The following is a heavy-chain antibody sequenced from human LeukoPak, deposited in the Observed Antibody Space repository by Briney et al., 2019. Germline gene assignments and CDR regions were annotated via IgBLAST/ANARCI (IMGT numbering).Heavy chain of an antibody. Sequence: SETLSLTCTVSGGSISSYYWSWIRQPPGKGLEWIGYIYYSGSTNYNPSLKSRVTISVDTSKNQFSLKLSSVTAADTAVYYCASARCSSTSCPFDYWGQGTLVTVFS. CDR3: ASARCSSTSCPFDY. J-gene: IGHJ4*02. D-gene: IGHD2-2*01. CDR1: GGSISSYY. V-gene: IGHV4-59*01. CDR2: IYYSGST.